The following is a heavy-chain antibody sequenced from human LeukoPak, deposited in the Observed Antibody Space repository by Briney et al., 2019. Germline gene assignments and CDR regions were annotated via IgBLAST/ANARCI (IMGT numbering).Heavy chain of an antibody. CDR3: ARVPRRDGYLDY. V-gene: IGHV1-69*05. D-gene: IGHD5-24*01. CDR1: GGTFSSYA. J-gene: IGHJ4*02. Sequence: ASVKVSCKASGGTFSSYAISWVRQAPGQGLEWMGGIIPIFGTANHAQKFQGRVTITTDESTSTAYMELSSLRSEDTAVYYCARVPRRDGYLDYWGQGTLVTVSS. CDR2: IIPIFGTA.